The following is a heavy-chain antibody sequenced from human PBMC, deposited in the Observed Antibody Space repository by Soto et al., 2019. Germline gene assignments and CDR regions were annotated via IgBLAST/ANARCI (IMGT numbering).Heavy chain of an antibody. CDR2: MNPGSGDT. Sequence: GASVKVSCKASGYIFTKNDVSWVRQATGQGLEWMGWMNPGSGDTGYAQKFQGRVTMTRNISIATAYMELSSLRADDTAIYYCARMASFGSLNWFDPWGQGTLVTVSS. V-gene: IGHV1-8*01. J-gene: IGHJ5*02. D-gene: IGHD5-18*01. CDR1: GYIFTKND. CDR3: ARMASFGSLNWFDP.